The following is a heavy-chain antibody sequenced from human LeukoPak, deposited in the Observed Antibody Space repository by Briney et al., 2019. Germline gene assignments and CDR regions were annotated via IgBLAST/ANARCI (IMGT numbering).Heavy chain of an antibody. D-gene: IGHD6-13*01. CDR2: ISAYNGNT. J-gene: IGHJ4*02. CDR3: ARVWGSSWLYYFDY. Sequence: GASVKVSCKASGYAFTSYGISWVRQAPGQGLEWMGWISAYNGNTNYAQKLQGRVTMTTDTSTSTAYMELRSLRSDDTAVYYCARVWGSSWLYYFDYWGQGTLVTVSS. CDR1: GYAFTSYG. V-gene: IGHV1-18*01.